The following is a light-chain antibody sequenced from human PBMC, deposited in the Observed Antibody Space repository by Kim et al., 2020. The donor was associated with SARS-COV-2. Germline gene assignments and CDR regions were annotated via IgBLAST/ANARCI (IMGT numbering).Light chain of an antibody. CDR2: TNN. CDR3: AAWDDSLKVV. Sequence: QSVLTQPPSASGTPGQRVTISCSGSSSNNGSNTVNWYQQLPGTAPKLLIYTNNQRPSGVPDRFSGSKSGTSASLAISGLQSEDEADYYCAAWDDSLKVVFGGGTQLTVL. V-gene: IGLV1-44*01. CDR1: SSNNGSNT. J-gene: IGLJ2*01.